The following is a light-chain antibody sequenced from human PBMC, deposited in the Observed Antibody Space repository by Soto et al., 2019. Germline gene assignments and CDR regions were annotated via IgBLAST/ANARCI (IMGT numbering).Light chain of an antibody. CDR2: GAS. J-gene: IGKJ4*01. CDR1: QSVSSSY. Sequence: EIVLTQSPGTLSLSPGERATLSCRASQSVSSSYLAWYQQKPGQAPRLLIYGASSRATGIPDRFSGSGSGADFTLTIRRLEPEVFAVYYVKQYGSSHLTFGGGTKVNIK. V-gene: IGKV3-20*01. CDR3: KQYGSSHLT.